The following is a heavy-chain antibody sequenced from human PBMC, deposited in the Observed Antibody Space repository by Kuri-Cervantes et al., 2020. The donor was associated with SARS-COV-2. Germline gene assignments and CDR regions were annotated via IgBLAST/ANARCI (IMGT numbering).Heavy chain of an antibody. CDR2: ISSSSSYT. CDR3: ARDLYYYDSSGYYDY. CDR1: GFTFSDYY. J-gene: IGHJ4*02. Sequence: GGSLRLSCAASGFTFSDYYMSWIRQAPGKGLEWVSYISSSSSYTNYADPVKGRFTISRDNAKNSLYLQMNSLRAEDTAVYYCARDLYYYDSSGYYDYWGQGTLVTVSS. D-gene: IGHD3-22*01. V-gene: IGHV3-11*05.